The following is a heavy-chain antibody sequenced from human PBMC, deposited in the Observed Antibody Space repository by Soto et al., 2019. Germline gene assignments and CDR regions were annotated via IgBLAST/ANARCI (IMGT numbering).Heavy chain of an antibody. CDR2: IRSNSGNT. CDR3: ARDGVSSSSSDFDY. D-gene: IGHD6-6*01. J-gene: IGHJ4*02. Sequence: PGGSLRLSCAASGFTFSCYNMHWVRQAPGKGLEWISFIRSNSGNTYYADSVKGRFTISRDNAKNSLYLQMNSLRDEDTAVYYCARDGVSSSSSDFDYWGQGTLVTVSS. V-gene: IGHV3-48*02. CDR1: GFTFSCYN.